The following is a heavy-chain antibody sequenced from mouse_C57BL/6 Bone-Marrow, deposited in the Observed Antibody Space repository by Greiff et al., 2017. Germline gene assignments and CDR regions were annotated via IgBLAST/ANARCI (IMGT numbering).Heavy chain of an antibody. CDR3: APFDGYYFSY. Sequence: QVHLQQSGAELARPGASVKLSCKASGYTFTSYAISWVKQSTGQGLEWIGEFYPGSGNTYYNEKFKGKATLTADKSSSTADMELRSLTSEDSAVYVCAPFDGYYFSYWGQGTLVTVSA. J-gene: IGHJ3*01. CDR1: GYTFTSYA. D-gene: IGHD2-3*01. CDR2: FYPGSGNT. V-gene: IGHV1-81*01.